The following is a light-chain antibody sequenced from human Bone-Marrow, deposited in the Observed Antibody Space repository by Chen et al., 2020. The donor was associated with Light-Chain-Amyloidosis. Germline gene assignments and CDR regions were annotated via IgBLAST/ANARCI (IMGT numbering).Light chain of an antibody. J-gene: IGKJ4*01. CDR2: GSS. Sequence: EIVLTQSPGTLSLSPGEGANLSCRASQTISSNYLTWYQQNFGQAPRLLIYGSSSRATGIPDRFTGRGAGTDCTLTINRREPEDFARYYCKQYGTSPLTFGGGTKVEIK. V-gene: IGKV3-20*01. CDR3: KQYGTSPLT. CDR1: QTISSNY.